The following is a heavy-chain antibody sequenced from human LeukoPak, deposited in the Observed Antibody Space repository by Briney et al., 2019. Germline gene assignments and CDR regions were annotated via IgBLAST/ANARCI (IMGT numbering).Heavy chain of an antibody. J-gene: IGHJ4*02. CDR3: ARVFDY. CDR2: ISYDGSDK. CDR1: GFTFSSYA. V-gene: IGHV3-30-3*01. Sequence: TGGSLRLSCAASGFTFSSYAMHWVRQAPSKGLEWVAVISYDGSDKYYADSVKGRFTISRDNSKNTLYLQMSSLRAEDTAVYYCARVFDYWGLGTLVTVSS.